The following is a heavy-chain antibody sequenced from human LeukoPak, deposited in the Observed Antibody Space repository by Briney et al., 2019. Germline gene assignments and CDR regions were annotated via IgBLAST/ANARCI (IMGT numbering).Heavy chain of an antibody. CDR1: GFTFSDSY. Sequence: PGGSLRLSCAASGFTFSDSYMTWVRQAPGKGVEWVAYISGSGHDINYSESAKGRFTISRDNAKNSLYLQMSSLRVEDTAVYYCARDRDAYNSLDWGQGTLVTVSS. J-gene: IGHJ4*02. V-gene: IGHV3-11*04. CDR2: ISGSGHDI. CDR3: ARDRDAYNSLD. D-gene: IGHD5-24*01.